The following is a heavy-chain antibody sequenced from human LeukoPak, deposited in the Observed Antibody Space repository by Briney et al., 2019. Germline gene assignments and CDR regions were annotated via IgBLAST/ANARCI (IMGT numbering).Heavy chain of an antibody. CDR1: GFTFSSYA. CDR3: ARDRDSSSWSYYFDY. D-gene: IGHD6-13*01. V-gene: IGHV3-30*04. J-gene: IGHJ4*02. CDR2: ISYDGSNK. Sequence: PAGSLRLSCAAAGFTFSSYAMHWVRQAQGNGMEWEAVISYDGSNKYYADSVKGRFTIARDNSKNTLYMKINSLRAEDTAVYYCARDRDSSSWSYYFDYWGQGTLVTVSS.